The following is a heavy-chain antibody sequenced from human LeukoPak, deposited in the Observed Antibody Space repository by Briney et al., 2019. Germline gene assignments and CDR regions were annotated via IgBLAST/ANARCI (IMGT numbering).Heavy chain of an antibody. CDR1: GFTVSSNY. CDR2: IYSGGST. Sequence: GGSLRLSCAASGFTVSSNYMSWVRQAPGKGLEWVSVIYSGGSTFYADSVKGRFIISRDNSKNTLYLQMNSLRAEDTAVYYCARGGESFLGIAAAGRFDYWGQGTLVTVSS. D-gene: IGHD6-13*01. V-gene: IGHV3-53*01. J-gene: IGHJ4*02. CDR3: ARGGESFLGIAAAGRFDY.